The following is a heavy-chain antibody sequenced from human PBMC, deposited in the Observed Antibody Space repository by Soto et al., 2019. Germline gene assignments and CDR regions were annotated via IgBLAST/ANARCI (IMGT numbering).Heavy chain of an antibody. Sequence: QVQLVQSGAEVKKPGSSVKVSCKASGGTFSSYAISWVRQAPGQGLEWMGGIIPIFGTANYAQKFQGRVTITADESTSTAYMELSSMRSEDKAVYYCARGPRHRDSYGYEEGFYWGQGTLVTVSS. D-gene: IGHD5-18*01. V-gene: IGHV1-69*01. CDR2: IIPIFGTA. J-gene: IGHJ4*02. CDR3: ARGPRHRDSYGYEEGFY. CDR1: GGTFSSYA.